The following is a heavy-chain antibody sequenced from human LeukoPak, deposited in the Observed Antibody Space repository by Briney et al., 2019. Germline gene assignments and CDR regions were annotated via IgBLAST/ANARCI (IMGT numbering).Heavy chain of an antibody. Sequence: PSETLSLTCDVYGGSFSGYYWSWIRQPPGKGLEWIGEINHRGSTSYNPSLKSRVTISVDTSKNQFSLKLTSVTAADAAVYYCARGGIVVATDYWGQGTLVTVPS. V-gene: IGHV4-34*01. CDR3: ARGGIVVATDY. J-gene: IGHJ4*02. CDR1: GGSFSGYY. D-gene: IGHD6-19*01. CDR2: INHRGST.